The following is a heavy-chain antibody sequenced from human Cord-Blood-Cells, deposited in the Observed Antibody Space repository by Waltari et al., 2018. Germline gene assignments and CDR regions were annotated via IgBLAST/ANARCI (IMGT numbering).Heavy chain of an antibody. V-gene: IGHV1-69*02. Sequence: QVQLVQSGAEVKKPGSSVKVSCKASGGTFSSYTTSLVRQAPGQGLEWMGRIIPILGIANYAQKFQGRVTITADKSTSTAYMGLSSLRSEDTAVYYCASQGNAFDIWGQGTMVTVSS. CDR3: ASQGNAFDI. J-gene: IGHJ3*02. CDR1: GGTFSSYT. CDR2: IIPILGIA.